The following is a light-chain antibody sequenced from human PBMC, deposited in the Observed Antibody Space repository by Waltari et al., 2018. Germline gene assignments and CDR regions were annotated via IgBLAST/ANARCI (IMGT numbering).Light chain of an antibody. V-gene: IGLV2-14*01. CDR3: SSYTSNSRV. CDR2: EVS. J-gene: IGLJ3*02. Sequence: QSALTQPASASGSPGQSITIPCTGTSSDICGYNYVSWYQHHPGKAPKLIIYEVSNRPSGVSNRFSGSKSGNTASLTISGLQAEDEADYYCSSYTSNSRVFGAGTKLTVL. CDR1: SSDICGYNY.